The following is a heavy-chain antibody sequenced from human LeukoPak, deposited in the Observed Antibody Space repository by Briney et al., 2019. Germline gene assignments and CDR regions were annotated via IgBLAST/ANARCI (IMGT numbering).Heavy chain of an antibody. J-gene: IGHJ5*02. CDR3: ARVRYDILTGYYPNNWFDP. CDR2: IYYSGST. CDR1: GFTFSSYA. V-gene: IGHV4-39*07. D-gene: IGHD3-9*01. Sequence: AGGSLRLSCAASGFTFSSYAMSWIRQPPGKGLEWIGSIYYSGSTYYNPPLKSRVTISVDTSKNQFSLKLSSVTAADAAVYYCARVRYDILTGYYPNNWFDPWGQGTLVTVSS.